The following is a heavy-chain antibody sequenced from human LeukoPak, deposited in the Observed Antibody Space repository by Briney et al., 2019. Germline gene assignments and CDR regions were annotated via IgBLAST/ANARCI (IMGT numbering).Heavy chain of an antibody. CDR2: ISSSSSYI. D-gene: IGHD4-17*01. Sequence: GGSLRLSCAASGFTFSSYSMNWVRQAPGKGLEWVSSISSSSSYIYYADSVKGRFTISRDNAKNSLYLQMNSLRAEDTAVYYCSSDFDSSSRLRHIDYWAQATLVTVVS. CDR3: SSDFDSSSRLRHIDY. J-gene: IGHJ4*02. CDR1: GFTFSSYS. V-gene: IGHV3-21*01.